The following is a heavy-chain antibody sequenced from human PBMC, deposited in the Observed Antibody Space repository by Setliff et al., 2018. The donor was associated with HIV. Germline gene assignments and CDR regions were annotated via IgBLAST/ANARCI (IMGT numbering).Heavy chain of an antibody. D-gene: IGHD3-10*01. CDR1: GDSISSSSYY. CDR2: IYYSGST. Sequence: SETLSLTCSVSGDSISSSSYYWGWIRQPPGKGLEWIGYIYYSGSTNYNPSLKSRVTISVDTSKNQFSLKLSSVTAADTAVDYCARGAELLWFGELHNIPYFDYWGQGTLVTVSS. V-gene: IGHV4-61*05. J-gene: IGHJ4*02. CDR3: ARGAELLWFGELHNIPYFDY.